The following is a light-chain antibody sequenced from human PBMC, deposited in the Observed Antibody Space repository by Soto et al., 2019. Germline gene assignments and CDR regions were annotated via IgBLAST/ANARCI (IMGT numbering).Light chain of an antibody. CDR3: QQYDNSPWT. V-gene: IGKV3-20*01. Sequence: ETVLTQSPGTLSLSSGERATLSCRSSQSISSSYLAWYQQKPGQAPRLLIYGASIRATGIPDRFSGSGSGTDFTLTISRLEPEDFAVYYCQQYDNSPWTFGQGTKVDIK. CDR2: GAS. CDR1: QSISSSY. J-gene: IGKJ1*01.